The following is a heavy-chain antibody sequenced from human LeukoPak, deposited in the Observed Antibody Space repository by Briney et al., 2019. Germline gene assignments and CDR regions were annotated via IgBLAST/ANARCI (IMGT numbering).Heavy chain of an antibody. CDR2: IYYSGGT. CDR1: GGSMKRYY. Sequence: SETLSLTCTVSGGSMKRYYWSWIRQPPGKGPVGIGYIYYSGGTNYNPYLKSRVTISADTSKNHFSLRLSSVTAADTAVYYCARNQLLCLDAFDIWGQGKKVTVCS. D-gene: IGHD2-2*01. V-gene: IGHV4-59*08. J-gene: IGHJ3*02. CDR3: ARNQLLCLDAFDI.